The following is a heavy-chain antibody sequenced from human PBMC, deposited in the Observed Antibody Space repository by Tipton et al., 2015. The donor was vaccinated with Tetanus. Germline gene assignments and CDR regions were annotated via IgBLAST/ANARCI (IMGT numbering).Heavy chain of an antibody. D-gene: IGHD3-3*01. CDR2: ISYSGST. J-gene: IGHJ4*02. CDR3: ARANYDFPKKGPFDS. CDR1: GGSVRSGDYQ. V-gene: IGHV4-61*08. Sequence: LRLSCTVSGGSVRSGDYQWNWIRQPPGKGLEWLAYISYSGSTNSNYALKSRITISRDPSKNQFSLKLASVTAADTAVYYCARANYDFPKKGPFDSWGQGTLVIVSS.